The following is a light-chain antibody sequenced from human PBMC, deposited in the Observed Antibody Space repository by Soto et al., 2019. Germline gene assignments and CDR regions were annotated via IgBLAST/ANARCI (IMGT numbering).Light chain of an antibody. Sequence: QSALTQPASVSGSPGQSITISCTGTSSDVGGYNYVSWYQQHPGKAPKLMIYEVSNRTSGVSNRFSGSKSGNTASLTISGLRAEDGADYYCSSYTSSSTRVFGGGTKPTV. J-gene: IGLJ3*02. CDR3: SSYTSSSTRV. CDR2: EVS. CDR1: SSDVGGYNY. V-gene: IGLV2-14*01.